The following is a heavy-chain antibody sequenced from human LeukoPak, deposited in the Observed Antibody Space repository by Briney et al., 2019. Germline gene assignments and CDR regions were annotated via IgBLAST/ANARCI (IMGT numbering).Heavy chain of an antibody. Sequence: PGGSLRLSCSASGFTFNNYALTWVRQTPGKGLECVSAISGDGVSPYYADSVRGRFTISRDNSKNTPYLQMNSLRVEDTAVYFCARDPGAFPYFFDSWGQGTLVTVSS. CDR3: ARDPGAFPYFFDS. CDR1: GFTFNNYA. V-gene: IGHV3-23*01. D-gene: IGHD4/OR15-4a*01. CDR2: ISGDGVSP. J-gene: IGHJ4*02.